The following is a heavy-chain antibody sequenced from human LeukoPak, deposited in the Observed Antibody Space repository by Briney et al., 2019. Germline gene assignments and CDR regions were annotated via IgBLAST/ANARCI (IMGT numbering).Heavy chain of an antibody. D-gene: IGHD2-2*01. Sequence: SETLSLTCTVSDDSISDYYRGWIRQPPGKGLEWIGYFHNSGTSTYNPSLKSRVTISADTSKNQFSLKLNSLTTADTAVYYCAKHPIVEVPAAVDYWGQGTLVTVSS. CDR1: DDSISDYY. CDR2: FHNSGTS. J-gene: IGHJ4*02. V-gene: IGHV4-59*01. CDR3: AKHPIVEVPAAVDY.